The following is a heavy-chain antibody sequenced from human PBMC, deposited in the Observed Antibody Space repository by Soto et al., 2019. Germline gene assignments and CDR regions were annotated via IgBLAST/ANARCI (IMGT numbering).Heavy chain of an antibody. CDR3: ARKVLGSTSRPDYWYFDL. Sequence: EVQLLESGGGLVQPGGSLRLSCVGSGFTFISYAMNWVRQAPGKGLEWVSGISGGGERTFDAVSVKGRFTISRDNSKNTVNLQMNSLRADDTAVYYCARKVLGSTSRPDYWYFDLWGRGTLVTVSS. CDR2: ISGGGERT. D-gene: IGHD3-16*01. V-gene: IGHV3-23*01. J-gene: IGHJ2*01. CDR1: GFTFISYA.